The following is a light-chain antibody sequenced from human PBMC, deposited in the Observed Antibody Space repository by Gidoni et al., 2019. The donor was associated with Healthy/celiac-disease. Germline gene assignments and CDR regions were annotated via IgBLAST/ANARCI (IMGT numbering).Light chain of an antibody. CDR2: DAS. CDR3: QQYDNLPSFT. V-gene: IGKV1-33*01. J-gene: IGKJ3*01. Sequence: SSLSASVGDRVTITCQASQDISNYLNWYQQKPGKAPKLLIYDASNLETGVPSRFSGSGSGTDFTFTISSLQPEDIATYYCQQYDNLPSFTFXPXTKVDIK. CDR1: QDISNY.